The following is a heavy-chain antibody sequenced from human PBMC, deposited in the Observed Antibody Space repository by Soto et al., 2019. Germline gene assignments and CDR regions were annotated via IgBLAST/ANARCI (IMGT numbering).Heavy chain of an antibody. D-gene: IGHD3-10*01. Sequence: SETLSLTCTVSGGSISSSSYYWGWIRQPPGKGLEWIGSIYYSGSTYYNPSLKSRVTISVDTSKNQFSLKLSSVTAADTAVYYCARQVITMVRWGATAHWFDPWGQGTLVTV. CDR2: IYYSGST. CDR3: ARQVITMVRWGATAHWFDP. CDR1: GGSISSSSYY. J-gene: IGHJ5*02. V-gene: IGHV4-39*01.